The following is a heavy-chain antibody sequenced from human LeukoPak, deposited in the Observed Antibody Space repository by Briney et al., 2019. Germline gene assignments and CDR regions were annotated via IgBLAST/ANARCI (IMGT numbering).Heavy chain of an antibody. J-gene: IGHJ5*02. D-gene: IGHD1-1*01. Sequence: SETLSLTCTVSGGSISTYYGNWIRQAPGKGLEWIGYIYYSGSTNYNPSLQSRVTMSADTSKKQFSLKLTSVTAADTAVYYCARGAGGYRFDPWGQGTLVTVSS. CDR2: IYYSGST. CDR3: ARGAGGYRFDP. CDR1: GGSISTYY. V-gene: IGHV4-59*01.